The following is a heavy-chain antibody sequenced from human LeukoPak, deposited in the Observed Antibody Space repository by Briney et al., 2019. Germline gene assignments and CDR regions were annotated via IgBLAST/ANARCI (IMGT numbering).Heavy chain of an antibody. D-gene: IGHD3-22*01. V-gene: IGHV3-7*01. CDR1: GFTFSSSA. J-gene: IGHJ3*02. CDR3: ARLKAYYDSSGYYYDAFDI. Sequence: GGSLRLSCAASGFTFSSSAMSWVRQAPGKGLEWVANIKQDGSEKYYVDSVKGRFTISRDNAKNSLYLQMNSLRAEDTAVYYCARLKAYYDSSGYYYDAFDIWGQGTMVTVSS. CDR2: IKQDGSEK.